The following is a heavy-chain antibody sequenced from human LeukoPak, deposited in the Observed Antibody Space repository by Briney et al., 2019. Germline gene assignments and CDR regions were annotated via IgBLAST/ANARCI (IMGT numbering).Heavy chain of an antibody. CDR1: GYSISSGYY. CDR3: VREFVQLWAYYYYMDV. V-gene: IGHV4-38-2*02. Sequence: SETLSLTCTVSGYSISSGYYWGWIRQPPGKGLEWIGSIYHSGSTYYNPSLKSRVTISVDTSKNQFSLKLSSVTAADTAVYYCVREFVQLWAYYYYMDVWGKGTTVTVSS. J-gene: IGHJ6*03. CDR2: IYHSGST. D-gene: IGHD5-18*01.